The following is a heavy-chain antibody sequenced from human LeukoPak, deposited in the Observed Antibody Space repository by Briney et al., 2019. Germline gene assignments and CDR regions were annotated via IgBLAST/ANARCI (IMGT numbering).Heavy chain of an antibody. J-gene: IGHJ5*02. D-gene: IGHD2-2*01. CDR3: ARRTCSSSDCYFNWLDP. CDR1: GYTFTRYF. V-gene: IGHV1-46*03. Sequence: ASVKVSCKASGYTFTRYFIHWVRQAPGQGLEWMGIINPSGGDTTYAQKFQGRITMSRDTSTSTVYMELSSLGSEDTAVYYCARRTCSSSDCYFNWLDPWGQGTLVSLSS. CDR2: INPSGGDT.